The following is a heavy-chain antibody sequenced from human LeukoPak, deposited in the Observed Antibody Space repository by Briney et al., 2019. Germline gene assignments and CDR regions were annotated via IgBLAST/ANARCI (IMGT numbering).Heavy chain of an antibody. CDR2: IIPILGIA. D-gene: IGHD3-10*01. V-gene: IGHV1-69*04. CDR3: ASLGIWFGELTNYYFDY. Sequence: SVTVSCKASGGTFSSYAISWVRQAPGQGLEWMGRIIPILGIANYAQKFQGRVTITADKSTSTAYMELSSLRSEDTAVYYCASLGIWFGELTNYYFDYWGQGTLVTVSS. CDR1: GGTFSSYA. J-gene: IGHJ4*02.